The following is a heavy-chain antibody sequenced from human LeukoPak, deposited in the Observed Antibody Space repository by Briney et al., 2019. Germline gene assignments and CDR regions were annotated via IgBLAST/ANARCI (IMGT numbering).Heavy chain of an antibody. V-gene: IGHV4-4*02. CDR3: ARGGFFIAARTDFDY. CDR2: IYHSGST. Sequence: SGTLSLTCAVSGCSISSSNWWSWVRQPPGKGMEWIGEIYHSGSTNYNPSLKSRVTISVDKSKNQFSLKLSSVTAADTAVYYCARGGFFIAARTDFDYWGQGTLVTVSS. J-gene: IGHJ4*02. D-gene: IGHD6-6*01. CDR1: GCSISSSNW.